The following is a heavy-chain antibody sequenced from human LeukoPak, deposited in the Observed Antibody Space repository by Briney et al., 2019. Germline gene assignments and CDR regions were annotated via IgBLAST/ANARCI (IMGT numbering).Heavy chain of an antibody. V-gene: IGHV1-8*01. CDR2: MNPNSGNT. D-gene: IGHD4-17*01. CDR1: GYTFTSYD. Sequence: GASVKVSCKASGYTFTSYDINWVRQATGRGLEWMGWMNPNSGNTGYAQKFQGRVTMTRNTSISKAYMELSSLRFEDTAVYYCARDGTSGGYGDSEDWFDPWGQGTLVTVSS. CDR3: ARDGTSGGYGDSEDWFDP. J-gene: IGHJ5*02.